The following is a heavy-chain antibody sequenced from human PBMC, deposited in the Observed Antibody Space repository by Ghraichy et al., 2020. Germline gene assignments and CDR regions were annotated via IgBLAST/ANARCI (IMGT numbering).Heavy chain of an antibody. V-gene: IGHV3-33*01. D-gene: IGHD3-22*01. CDR1: GFTFSNYG. CDR3: ARGFYYDSSGYPLDY. Sequence: GGSLRLSCAASGFTFSNYGMHWVRQAPGKVLEWVAVIWYDGSDKKYADSVKGRFTISRDNSKKTLFLQMNSLRAEDTAVYYCARGFYYDSSGYPLDYWGQGTLVTVSS. CDR2: IWYDGSDK. J-gene: IGHJ4*02.